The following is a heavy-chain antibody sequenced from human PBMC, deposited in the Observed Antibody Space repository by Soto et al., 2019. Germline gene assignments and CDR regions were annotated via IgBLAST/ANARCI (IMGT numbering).Heavy chain of an antibody. J-gene: IGHJ4*02. CDR3: ARPLYGSGRFDY. D-gene: IGHD2-15*01. CDR1: GFTFISHW. V-gene: IGHV3-74*01. CDR2: INSDGSTT. Sequence: PGGSLRHSCAASGFTFISHWMHWVRQAPGKGLVWVSRINSDGSTTSYADSVKGRFTISRDNAKNTLYLHMNSLRAEDTAVYYCARPLYGSGRFDYWGQGALVTVSS.